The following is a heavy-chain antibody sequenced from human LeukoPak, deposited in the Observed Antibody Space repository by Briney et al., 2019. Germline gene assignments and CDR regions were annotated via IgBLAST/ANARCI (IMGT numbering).Heavy chain of an antibody. CDR2: IKLDGSEK. D-gene: IGHD5-18*01. V-gene: IGHV3-7*04. CDR1: GFTFGTYW. J-gene: IGHJ4*02. CDR3: ARAYSYVLY. Sequence: GGSLRLSCAASGFTFGTYWMSWPRQDPGKGLEWVANIKLDGSEKNYVDSVKGRFTISRDNAKSSLYLQMNSLRDEDTAVYYCARAYSYVLYWGQGTLVTVSS.